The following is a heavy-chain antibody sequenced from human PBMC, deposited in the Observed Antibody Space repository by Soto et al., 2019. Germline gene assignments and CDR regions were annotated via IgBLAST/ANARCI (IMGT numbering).Heavy chain of an antibody. V-gene: IGHV1-69*13. CDR3: ATDYGDYYGMDV. CDR2: IIPIFGTA. D-gene: IGHD4-17*01. Sequence: SVKVSCKASGGTFSSYAISWVRQAPGQGLEWMGGIIPIFGTANYAQKFQGRVTITADESTSTAYMELSSLRSEDTAVYYCATDYGDYYGMDVWGQGTTVTVSS. CDR1: GGTFSSYA. J-gene: IGHJ6*02.